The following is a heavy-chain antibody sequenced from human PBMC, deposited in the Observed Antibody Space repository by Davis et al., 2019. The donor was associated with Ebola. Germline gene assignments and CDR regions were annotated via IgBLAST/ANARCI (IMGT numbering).Heavy chain of an antibody. V-gene: IGHV1-2*02. J-gene: IGHJ5*02. CDR1: GYTFTGYY. CDR2: INPNSGGT. CDR3: ARGDGTRRSNNWFDP. Sequence: ASVKVSCKASGYTFTGYYMHWVRQAPGQGLEWMGWINPNSGGTNYAQKFQGRVTMTRDTSISTAYMELSRLRSDETGVYYCARGDGTRRSNNWFDPWGQGTLVTVSS. D-gene: IGHD3-16*01.